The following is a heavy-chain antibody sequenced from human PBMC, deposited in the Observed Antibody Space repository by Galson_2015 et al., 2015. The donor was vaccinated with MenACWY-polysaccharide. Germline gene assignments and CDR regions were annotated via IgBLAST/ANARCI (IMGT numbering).Heavy chain of an antibody. J-gene: IGHJ6*02. D-gene: IGHD6-13*01. Sequence: SVKVSCKASGYPFTSYGVTWVRQVPGQGLEWMGWISTYSGNTNYTQSLQGRVTLTTETSTRTASMELRNLISDDTATYYCARAGTRIAAAGTGGYYALDVWGQGTTVIVAS. CDR3: ARAGTRIAAAGTGGYYALDV. V-gene: IGHV1-18*01. CDR2: ISTYSGNT. CDR1: GYPFTSYG.